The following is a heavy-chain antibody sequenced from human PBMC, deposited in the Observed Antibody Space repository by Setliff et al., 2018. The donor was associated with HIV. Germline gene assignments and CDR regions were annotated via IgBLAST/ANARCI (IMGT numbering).Heavy chain of an antibody. CDR3: ARDLGFGYYYRSGSVYFDY. Sequence: GGSLRLSCAASGFTFSNYAMHWVRQAPGKGLEWVAVIWYDGNKKNYVDSVKGRFTMSRDNAKNSLYLEMNSLRADDTAVYYCARDLGFGYYYRSGSVYFDYWGQGTLVTVSS. V-gene: IGHV3-33*01. CDR1: GFTFSNYA. CDR2: IWYDGNKK. D-gene: IGHD3-10*01. J-gene: IGHJ4*02.